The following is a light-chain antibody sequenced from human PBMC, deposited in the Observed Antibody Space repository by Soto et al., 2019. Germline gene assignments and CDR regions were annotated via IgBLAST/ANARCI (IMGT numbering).Light chain of an antibody. CDR1: QGISNY. CDR2: SAS. CDR3: QHYNSYSGT. Sequence: DIQMTQSPSSLSASVGDRVTITCRASQGISNYLAWYQQKPGKVPKLLIYSASALQSGVPSRFSGSGSGTEFTLAISSLQPDDFATYYCQHYNSYSGTFGQGTKVDIK. V-gene: IGKV1-27*01. J-gene: IGKJ1*01.